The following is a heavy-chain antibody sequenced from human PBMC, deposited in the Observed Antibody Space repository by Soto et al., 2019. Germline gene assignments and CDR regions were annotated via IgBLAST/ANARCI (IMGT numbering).Heavy chain of an antibody. CDR1: GYTFTSYG. D-gene: IGHD4-17*01. V-gene: IGHV1-18*01. CDR2: ISAYNGNT. J-gene: IGHJ4*02. Sequence: QVQLVQSGAEVKKPGASVKVSCKASGYTFTSYGISWVRQAPGQGLEWMGWISAYNGNTNYAQKVQGRVTMTTDPSTSTAYMELRSLRSDDTAVYYCARDIPYGGNPYYFDYWGQGTLVTVSS. CDR3: ARDIPYGGNPYYFDY.